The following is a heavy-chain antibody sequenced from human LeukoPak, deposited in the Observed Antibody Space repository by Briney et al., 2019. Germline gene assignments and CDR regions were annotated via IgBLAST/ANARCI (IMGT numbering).Heavy chain of an antibody. CDR1: GYTFTGYY. Sequence: ASVKLSCKASGYTFTGYYMHWVRQAPGQGLEWMGWINPNSGGTNYAQNFQGRVTMARDTSISTAYMELTRLTSDDTAVYYCARTPGTTVDYWGQGTLVTVSS. D-gene: IGHD1-7*01. J-gene: IGHJ4*02. V-gene: IGHV1-2*02. CDR3: ARTPGTTVDY. CDR2: INPNSGGT.